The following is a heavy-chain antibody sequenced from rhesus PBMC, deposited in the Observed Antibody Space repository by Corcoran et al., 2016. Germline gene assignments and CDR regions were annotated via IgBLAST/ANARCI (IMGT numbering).Heavy chain of an antibody. Sequence: QLQLQESGPGLVKPSETLSLTCAVSGGSISSSTWWSWLRPPPGKGLEWIGRISGSGGSTGYNPSLKSRVTISTDTSKNQFSLKLSSVTAADTAVYYCARDLAGNTVTIDYWGQGVLVTVSS. J-gene: IGHJ4*01. CDR2: ISGSGGST. CDR3: ARDLAGNTVTIDY. V-gene: IGHV4-57*01. CDR1: GGSISSSTW. D-gene: IGHD4-23*01.